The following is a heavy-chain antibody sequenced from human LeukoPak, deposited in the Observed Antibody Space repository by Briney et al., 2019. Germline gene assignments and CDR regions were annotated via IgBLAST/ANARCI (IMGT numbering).Heavy chain of an antibody. D-gene: IGHD6-13*01. CDR2: ISYDGSNK. CDR3: ASDNRGYSSSWSTLYYYYYYYMDV. Sequence: GRSLRPSCAASGFTFSSYAMHWVRQAPGKGLEWVAVISYDGSNKYYADSVKGRFTISRDNSKDTLYLQMNSLRAEDTAVYYCASDNRGYSSSWSTLYYYYYYYMDVWGKGTTVAVSS. V-gene: IGHV3-30*01. CDR1: GFTFSSYA. J-gene: IGHJ6*03.